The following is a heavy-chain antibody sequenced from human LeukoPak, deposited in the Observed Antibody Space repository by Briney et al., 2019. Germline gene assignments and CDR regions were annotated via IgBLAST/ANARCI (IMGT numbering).Heavy chain of an antibody. V-gene: IGHV1-69*04. D-gene: IGHD6-6*01. CDR2: IIPILGIA. CDR3: ASAFRSIHDWYFDL. Sequence: SVKVSCKASGGTFSSYAISWVRQAPGQGLEWMGRIIPILGIANYAQKFQGRVTITADKSTSTAYMELSSLRSEDTAVYYCASAFRSIHDWYFDLWGRGTLVTVSS. CDR1: GGTFSSYA. J-gene: IGHJ2*01.